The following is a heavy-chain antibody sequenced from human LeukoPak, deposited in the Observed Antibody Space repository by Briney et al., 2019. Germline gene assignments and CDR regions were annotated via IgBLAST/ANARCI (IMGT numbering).Heavy chain of an antibody. D-gene: IGHD5-12*01. CDR1: GFTFSNAW. CDR2: IKSKTDGGTT. V-gene: IGHV3-15*01. J-gene: IGHJ4*02. Sequence: PGGSLRLSCAASGFTFSNAWMSWVRQAPGKGLEWVGRIKSKTDGGTTDYAAPVKGRFTISRDDSKNTLYLQMNNLKTEDTAVYYCTTDEVYCSGYDLTIDYWGQGTLVTVSS. CDR3: TTDEVYCSGYDLTIDY.